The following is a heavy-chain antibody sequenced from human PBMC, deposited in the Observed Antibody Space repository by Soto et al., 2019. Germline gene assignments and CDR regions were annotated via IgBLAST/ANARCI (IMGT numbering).Heavy chain of an antibody. J-gene: IGHJ5*02. Sequence: SETLSLTCTVSGASIRSTDYYWSWIRQAPGKGLEWIGYVYYTGSTYYNPSLMSRLTISVDTSKNQFSLKLTSVTAAETAVYYCVRTAREGAVAPHWFDRWGQGTQGTVSS. D-gene: IGHD2-21*02. V-gene: IGHV4-30-4*01. CDR2: VYYTGST. CDR3: VRTAREGAVAPHWFDR. CDR1: GASIRSTDYY.